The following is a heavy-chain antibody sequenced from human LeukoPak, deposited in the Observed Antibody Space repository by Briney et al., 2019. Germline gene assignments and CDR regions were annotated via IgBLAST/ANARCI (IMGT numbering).Heavy chain of an antibody. CDR1: GYTFTGYY. CDR2: INPNSGGT. J-gene: IGHJ4*02. Sequence: ASVKVSCQASGYTFTGYYMNWVRQAPGQGLEWMGWINPNSGGTNYAQKFQGRVTMTRDTSISTAYMELSRLRSDGTAVYYCAGTGPYYFDYWGQGTLVTVSS. CDR3: AGTGPYYFDY. D-gene: IGHD1-14*01. V-gene: IGHV1-2*02.